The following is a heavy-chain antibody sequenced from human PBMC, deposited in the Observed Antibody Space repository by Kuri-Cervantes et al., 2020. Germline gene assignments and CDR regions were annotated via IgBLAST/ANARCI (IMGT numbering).Heavy chain of an antibody. Sequence: GGSLRLSCAASGFTFSSYWMSWVRQAPGKGLEWVANIKQDGSEKYYVDSVKGPITISRDNAKSSLYLEMSSLRVEDTAVYYCARGRRRSGEAEYNWFDPWGQGTLVTVSS. CDR2: IKQDGSEK. D-gene: IGHD3-3*01. J-gene: IGHJ5*02. CDR1: GFTFSSYW. CDR3: ARGRRRSGEAEYNWFDP. V-gene: IGHV3-7*01.